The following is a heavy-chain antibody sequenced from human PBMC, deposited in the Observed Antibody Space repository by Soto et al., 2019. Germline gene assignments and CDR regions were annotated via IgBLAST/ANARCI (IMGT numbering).Heavy chain of an antibody. V-gene: IGHV4-31*03. CDR3: ARVNGLPAAIEYYFVY. CDR1: GGSISSGGYY. Sequence: TLSLTCTVSGGSISSGGYYWSWIRQHPGKGLEWIGYIYYSGSTYYNPSLKSRVTISVDTSKNQFSLKLSSVTAADTAVYYCARVNGLPAAIEYYFVYWGQGTLVTVSS. J-gene: IGHJ4*02. CDR2: IYYSGST. D-gene: IGHD2-2*02.